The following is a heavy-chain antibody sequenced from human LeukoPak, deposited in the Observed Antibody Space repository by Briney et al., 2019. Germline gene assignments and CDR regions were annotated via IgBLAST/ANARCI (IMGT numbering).Heavy chain of an antibody. CDR1: GYTFTVYY. V-gene: IGHV1-2*06. CDR2: INPNSGGT. CDR3: ATRPLSHSGSYWAGDY. D-gene: IGHD1-26*01. Sequence: ASVKVSCKASGYTFTVYYMHWVRQAPGQGLEWMGRINPNSGGTNYAQKFQGRVTMTRDTSISTAYMELSRLRSDDTAVYYCATRPLSHSGSYWAGDYWGQGTLVTVSS. J-gene: IGHJ4*02.